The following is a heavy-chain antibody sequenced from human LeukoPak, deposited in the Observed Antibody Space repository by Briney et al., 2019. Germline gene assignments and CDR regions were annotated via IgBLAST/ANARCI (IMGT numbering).Heavy chain of an antibody. CDR2: ISGSGGST. J-gene: IGHJ4*02. V-gene: IGHV3-23*01. D-gene: IGHD3-10*01. CDR1: GFTFSSYA. CDR3: AKDYHYYGSGSYPDY. Sequence: GGSLRLSCAASGFTFSSYAMSWVRQAPGKGLEWVSAISGSGGSTYYADSVKGRFTISRGNSKNTLYLQMNSLRAEDTAVYYCAKDYHYYGSGSYPDYWGQGTLATVSS.